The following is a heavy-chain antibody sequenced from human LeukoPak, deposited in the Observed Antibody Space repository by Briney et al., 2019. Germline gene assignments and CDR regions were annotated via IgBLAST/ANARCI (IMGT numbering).Heavy chain of an antibody. J-gene: IGHJ5*02. CDR3: AGSYSSSWYGYNWFDP. V-gene: IGHV4-59*01. D-gene: IGHD6-13*01. CDR2: IYYSGGT. CDR1: GGSISSYY. Sequence: SETLSLTCTVSGGSISSYYWSWIRQPPGKGLEWIGYIYYSGGTNYNPSLTSRVTISVDTSKNQFSLKLSSVTAADTAVYYCAGSYSSSWYGYNWFDPWGQGTLVTVSS.